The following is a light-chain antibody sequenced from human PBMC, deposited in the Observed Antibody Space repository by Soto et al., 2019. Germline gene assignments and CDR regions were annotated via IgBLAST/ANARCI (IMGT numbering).Light chain of an antibody. V-gene: IGKV1-39*01. Sequence: SGVPSRFSGYGSGTDFTLTITSQQPEDFATYYCQQTYSMPNTFGQGTRLEIK. CDR3: QQTYSMPNT. J-gene: IGKJ5*01.